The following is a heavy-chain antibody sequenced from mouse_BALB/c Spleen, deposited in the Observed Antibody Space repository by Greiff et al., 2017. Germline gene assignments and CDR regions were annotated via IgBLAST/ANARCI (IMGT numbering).Heavy chain of an antibody. J-gene: IGHJ4*01. V-gene: IGHV3-2*02. CDR1: GYSITSDYA. CDR2: ISYSGST. CDR3: ARKLRLGAMDY. D-gene: IGHD1-2*01. Sequence: DVKLQESGPGLVKPSQSLSLTCTVTGYSITSDYAWNWIRQFPGNKLEWMGYISYSGSTSYNPSLKSRISITRDTSKNQFFLQLNSVTTEDTATYYCARKLRLGAMDYWGQGTSVTVSS.